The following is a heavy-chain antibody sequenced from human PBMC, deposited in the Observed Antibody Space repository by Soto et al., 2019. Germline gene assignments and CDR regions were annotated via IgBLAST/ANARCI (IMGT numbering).Heavy chain of an antibody. D-gene: IGHD3-16*01. CDR2: IWYDGSNK. V-gene: IGHV3-33*01. J-gene: IGHJ5*02. Sequence: QVQLVESGGGVVQPGRSLRLSCAASGFTFSSYGMHCVRQAPGKGLEWVGVIWYDGSNKYSADYVEGRFTISRDNSKNTLYLQMNSLRAEDTAVYYCAREFMDPWGQGTLVTVSS. CDR3: AREFMDP. CDR1: GFTFSSYG.